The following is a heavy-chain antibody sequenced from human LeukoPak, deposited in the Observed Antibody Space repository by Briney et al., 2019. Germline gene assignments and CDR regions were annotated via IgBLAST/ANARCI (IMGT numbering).Heavy chain of an antibody. CDR3: ARGHYDVLAASYKWTPDY. V-gene: IGHV3-21*01. D-gene: IGHD3-9*01. CDR2: ITSGGDYI. Sequence: RGSLRLSPADSGFTFNTPNLNTVRQAPRKGLERGSSITSGGDYIYYADSVKGRFTTSRDNAKNSLSLQLNSLRVEDTAVYYCARGHYDVLAASYKWTPDYWGQGTLVTVSS. J-gene: IGHJ4*02. CDR1: GFTFNTPN.